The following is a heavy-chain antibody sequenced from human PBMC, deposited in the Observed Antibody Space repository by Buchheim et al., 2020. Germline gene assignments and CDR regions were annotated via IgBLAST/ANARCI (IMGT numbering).Heavy chain of an antibody. J-gene: IGHJ4*02. CDR3: ARENCPSTGCTNFDY. D-gene: IGHD2-2*01. CDR2: ISSDGSRI. V-gene: IGHV3-74*01. Sequence: EVQLVESGGGLVQPGGSLRLSCAASGFTLRSYWMHWVRQDPGKGLVWVSRISSDGSRIYYADSVKGRFTISRDNAKNRVFLQMNSQRAEDTAVFYCARENCPSTGCTNFDYWGQGTL. CDR1: GFTLRSYW.